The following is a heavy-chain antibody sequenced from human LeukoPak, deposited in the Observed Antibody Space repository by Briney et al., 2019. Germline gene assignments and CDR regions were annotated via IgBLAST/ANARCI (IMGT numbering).Heavy chain of an antibody. CDR2: IIPIFGTA. J-gene: IGHJ4*02. Sequence: VASVKVSCKASGGTFSSYAISWVRQAPGQGLEWMGGIIPIFGTANYAQKFQGRVTITADESTSTAYMELSSLRSEDTAVYYCARDRKGYGSGSPLDYWGQGTLVTVSS. D-gene: IGHD3-10*01. CDR3: ARDRKGYGSGSPLDY. V-gene: IGHV1-69*13. CDR1: GGTFSSYA.